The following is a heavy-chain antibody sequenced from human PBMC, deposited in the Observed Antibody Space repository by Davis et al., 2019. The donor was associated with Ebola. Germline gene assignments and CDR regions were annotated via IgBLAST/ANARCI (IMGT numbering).Heavy chain of an antibody. CDR3: ARDIVVVPAAMVDYYYYMDV. D-gene: IGHD2-2*01. CDR2: INHSGST. CDR1: GGSFSGYY. Sequence: ETLSLTCAVYGGSFSGYYWSWIRQPPGKGLEWIGEINHSGSTNYNPSLKSRVTISVDTSKNQFSLKLSSVTAADTAVYYCARDIVVVPAAMVDYYYYMDVWGKGTTVTVSS. V-gene: IGHV4-34*01. J-gene: IGHJ6*03.